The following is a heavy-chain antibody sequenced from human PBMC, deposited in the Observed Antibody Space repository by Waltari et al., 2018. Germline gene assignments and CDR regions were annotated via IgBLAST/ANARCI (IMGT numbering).Heavy chain of an antibody. J-gene: IGHJ4*02. CDR1: GFTFTNYK. V-gene: IGHV3-7*01. CDR3: ASQGVYGGYDFDY. D-gene: IGHD4-17*01. Sequence: EVQLVESGGGLVQPGGSLRLSCVASGFTFTNYKISWVRQAPGKGLEWVAKIQEDEGHKNYVDSVKSRFTSSRDNARNSVYLQMNSLKAEDTALYYCASQGVYGGYDFDYWGQGTLVTVSS. CDR2: IQEDEGHK.